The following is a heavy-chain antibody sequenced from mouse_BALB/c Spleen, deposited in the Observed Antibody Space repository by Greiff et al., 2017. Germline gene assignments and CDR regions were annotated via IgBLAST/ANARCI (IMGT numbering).Heavy chain of an antibody. V-gene: IGHV2-6-7*01. J-gene: IGHJ4*01. CDR2: IWGDGST. Sequence: VKLLESGPGLVAPSQSLSITCTVSGFSLTGYGVNWVRQPPGKGLEWLGMIWGDGSTDYNAAFMSRLSITKDNSKSQVFFKMNSLQADDTAIYYCAKKDYGSSYGAMDYWGQGTSVTVSS. CDR1: GFSLTGYG. D-gene: IGHD1-1*01. CDR3: AKKDYGSSYGAMDY.